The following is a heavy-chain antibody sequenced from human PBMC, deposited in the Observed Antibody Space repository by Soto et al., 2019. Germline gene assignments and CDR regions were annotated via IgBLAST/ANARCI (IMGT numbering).Heavy chain of an antibody. CDR3: ARGASGYNWNGRRYFDY. Sequence: SDTLSLTCAFYGPSFIGYYWSWIRQPPGKGLEWIGEINHSGSTNYNPSLKSRVTISVDTSKNQFSLKLSSVTAADTAVYYCARGASGYNWNGRRYFDYWGQGTLVTVS. D-gene: IGHD1-20*01. CDR2: INHSGST. V-gene: IGHV4-34*01. J-gene: IGHJ4*02. CDR1: GPSFIGYY.